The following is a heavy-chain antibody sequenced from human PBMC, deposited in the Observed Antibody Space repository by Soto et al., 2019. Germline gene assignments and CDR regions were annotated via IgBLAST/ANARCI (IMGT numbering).Heavy chain of an antibody. Sequence: GASVKGSCKASGYTFINYDISWVRQATGQGLEWMGWMNPGSGKTGYANKFQGRVTMTRDASTSTAHLELSSLTSEDTAVYYCARMASFGTLNWFDPWGQGTLVTVPQ. CDR2: MNPGSGKT. CDR3: ARMASFGTLNWFDP. V-gene: IGHV1-8*02. J-gene: IGHJ5*02. CDR1: GYTFINYD. D-gene: IGHD3-16*01.